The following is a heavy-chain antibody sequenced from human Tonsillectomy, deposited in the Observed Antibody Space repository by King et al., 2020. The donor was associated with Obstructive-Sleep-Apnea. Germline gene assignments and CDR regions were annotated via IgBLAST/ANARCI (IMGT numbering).Heavy chain of an antibody. J-gene: IGHJ5*02. V-gene: IGHV3-7*01. CDR2: IKEEGSEK. CDR3: ARAVASNWFDP. CDR1: GFTFSSYW. Sequence: GQLVQSGGGLVQPGGSLRLSCAASGFTFSSYWMSWVRQAPGKGLEWVANIKEEGSEKYYVDSVKGRFTISRDNAKNSLYLQMNSLRAGDTAVYYCARAVASNWFDPWGQGTLVTVSS.